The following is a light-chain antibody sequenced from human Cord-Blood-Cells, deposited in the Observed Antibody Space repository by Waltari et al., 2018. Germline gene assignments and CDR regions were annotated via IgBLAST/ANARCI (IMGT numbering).Light chain of an antibody. CDR2: EGS. CDR1: SSDEGSYNL. CDR3: CSYAGSSDVV. J-gene: IGLJ2*01. Sequence: QSALTQPASVSGSPGHSITISCTGTSSDEGSYNLVSWYQQHPGKAPKLMIYEGSKRPSGVSNRFSGSKSGNTASLTISGLQAEDEADYYCCSYAGSSDVVFGGGTKLTVL. V-gene: IGLV2-23*01.